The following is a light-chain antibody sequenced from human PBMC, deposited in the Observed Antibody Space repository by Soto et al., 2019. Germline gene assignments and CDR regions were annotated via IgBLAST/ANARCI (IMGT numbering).Light chain of an antibody. CDR1: SSDVGDYTS. CDR2: ELS. Sequence: QSALTQPASVSGSPGQSITISCTGPSSDVGDYTSVSWYQHHPGKAPKLMIYELSNRPSGVSNRFSGSKSGNTASLTISGLQTEDEADYYCSSYTTSSTLVFGPGTKLTVL. CDR3: SSYTTSSTLV. J-gene: IGLJ1*01. V-gene: IGLV2-14*01.